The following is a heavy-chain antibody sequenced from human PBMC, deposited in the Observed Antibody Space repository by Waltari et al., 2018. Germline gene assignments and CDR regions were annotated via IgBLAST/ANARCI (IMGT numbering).Heavy chain of an antibody. CDR2: IRYDGNNK. J-gene: IGHJ4*02. Sequence: QVQLVESGGGVVQPGGSLRLSCAASGFTFSSYGMHCVRLAPGKGLEWVAFIRYDGNNKDYADSVKGRFTISRDNSKNTVFLQMSGLRPEDTAVYYCAKENSGSYYYFDYWGQGTLVTVSS. CDR3: AKENSGSYYYFDY. V-gene: IGHV3-30*02. D-gene: IGHD1-26*01. CDR1: GFTFSSYG.